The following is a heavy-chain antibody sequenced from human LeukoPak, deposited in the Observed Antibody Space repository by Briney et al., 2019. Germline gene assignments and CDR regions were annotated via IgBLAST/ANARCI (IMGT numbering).Heavy chain of an antibody. D-gene: IGHD4/OR15-4a*01. CDR3: ARKRLSADSFDI. CDR1: GDSVSSNSTA. Sequence: SQTLSLTCAISGDSVSSNSTAWNWIRQSPSRGLEWLGRTYYRSKWYDDYTVSVKSRITFNPDTSKNQFSLHLNSVTPEDTAVYYCARKRLSADSFDIWGQGTLVTVSS. CDR2: TYYRSKWYD. V-gene: IGHV6-1*01. J-gene: IGHJ3*02.